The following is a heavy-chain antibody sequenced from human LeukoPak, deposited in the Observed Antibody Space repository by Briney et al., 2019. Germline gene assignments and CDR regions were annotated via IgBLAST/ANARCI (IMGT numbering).Heavy chain of an antibody. CDR2: ITNNGGTT. CDR3: AKVSGMATQWGNFDY. D-gene: IGHD3-16*01. J-gene: IGHJ4*02. Sequence: PGGSLRLSCVASGFSFHDYAMHWVRQPPGKGLEWVSLITNNGGTTDYADSVKGRFTISRDYSKDSLYLQMNSLRTEDTAVYYCAKVSGMATQWGNFDYWGQGTLVTVSS. V-gene: IGHV3-43*02. CDR1: GFSFHDYA.